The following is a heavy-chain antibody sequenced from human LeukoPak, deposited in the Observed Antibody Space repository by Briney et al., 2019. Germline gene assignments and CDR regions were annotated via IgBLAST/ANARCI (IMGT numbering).Heavy chain of an antibody. CDR1: GGSISSGSYY. V-gene: IGHV4-61*02. J-gene: IGHJ4*02. Sequence: SETLSLTCTVSGGSISSGSYYWSWIRQPAGKGLEWIGRIYTSGSTNYNPSLKSRVTVSVDTSKNQFSLKLSSVTAADTAVYYCARDANDFWSGYSDYWGQGTLVTVSS. CDR2: IYTSGST. CDR3: ARDANDFWSGYSDY. D-gene: IGHD3-3*01.